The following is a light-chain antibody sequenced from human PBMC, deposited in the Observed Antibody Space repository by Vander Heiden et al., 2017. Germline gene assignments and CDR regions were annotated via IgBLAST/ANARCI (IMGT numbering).Light chain of an antibody. CDR2: QDS. Sequence: SYARTQPHSVSVSPGQTASITCAGAKLGDKYACWYPQKPGQSPVLVIYQDSKRTSGIPERFSGSNAGNTATLTISGTQARDEADYYCQAADSSTGVVFGGGTKLTVL. CDR1: KLGDKY. J-gene: IGLJ2*01. CDR3: QAADSSTGVV. V-gene: IGLV3-1*01.